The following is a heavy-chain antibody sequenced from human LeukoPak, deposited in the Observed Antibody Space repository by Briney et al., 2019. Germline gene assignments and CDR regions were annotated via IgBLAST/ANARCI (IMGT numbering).Heavy chain of an antibody. CDR3: ARGESSGSYLIPYFDY. J-gene: IGHJ4*02. D-gene: IGHD1-26*01. CDR1: GFTFSSYA. V-gene: IGHV3-64*01. Sequence: GGSLRLSCAASGFTFSSYAMHWVRQAPGKGLEYVSAISSNGGSTYYANSVKGRFTISRDNSKNTLYLQMGSLRAEDMAVYYCARGESSGSYLIPYFDYWGQGTLVTVSS. CDR2: ISSNGGST.